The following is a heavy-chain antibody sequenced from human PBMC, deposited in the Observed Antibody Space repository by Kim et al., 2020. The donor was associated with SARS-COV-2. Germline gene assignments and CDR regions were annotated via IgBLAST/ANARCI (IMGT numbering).Heavy chain of an antibody. CDR2: TYYRSKWYY. Sequence: SQTLSLTCAISGDRVSSNTATWNWIRQSPSRGLEWLGRTYYRSKWYYDYAISVKSRFTINPDTSKNQFAQQLNSVTPEDTAVYYCARATGGRGSRFDPWGQGTLVTVSP. V-gene: IGHV6-1*01. CDR1: GDRVSSNTAT. J-gene: IGHJ5*02. CDR3: ARATGGRGSRFDP. D-gene: IGHD2-15*01.